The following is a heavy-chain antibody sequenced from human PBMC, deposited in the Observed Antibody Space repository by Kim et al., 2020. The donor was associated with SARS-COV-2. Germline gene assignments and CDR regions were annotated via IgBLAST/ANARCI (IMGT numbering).Heavy chain of an antibody. J-gene: IGHJ3*01. V-gene: IGHV6-1*01. D-gene: IGHD3-3*02. CDR3: ARCHFYAFDF. CDR2: YN. Sequence: YNDYAVSVKSRITISPDTSKNQFSLQLNSVTPEETAVYYWARCHFYAFDFWGQGTMVTVSS.